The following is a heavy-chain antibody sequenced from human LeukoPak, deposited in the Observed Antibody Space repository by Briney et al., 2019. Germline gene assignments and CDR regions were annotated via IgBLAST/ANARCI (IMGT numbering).Heavy chain of an antibody. CDR3: ARGEIAPRDQYSYVYNYYYYYMDV. CDR2: IIPIFGTA. CDR1: GYTFTSHV. Sequence: ASVKVSCKASGYTFTSHVINWVRQAPGQGLECMGGIIPIFGTANYAQKFQGRVTITADKSTSTAYMELSSLRSEDTAVYYCARGEIAPRDQYSYVYNYYYYYMDVWGKGTTVTVSS. D-gene: IGHD5-18*01. J-gene: IGHJ6*03. V-gene: IGHV1-69*06.